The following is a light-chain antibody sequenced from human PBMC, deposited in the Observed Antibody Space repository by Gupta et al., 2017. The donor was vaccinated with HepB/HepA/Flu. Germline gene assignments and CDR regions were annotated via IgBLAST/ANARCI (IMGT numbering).Light chain of an antibody. V-gene: IGKV1-39*01. J-gene: IGKJ3*01. Sequence: DIQMTQSPSSLSASVGDTIIITCRASQSISTYLNWYQQRPGKAPNLLIYAASSLQSGVPPRFSGSGSGTDFTLTIRKLQPEDFATYYRQQRDSTPFLFGHGTKVDIK. CDR2: AAS. CDR1: QSISTY. CDR3: QQRDSTPFL.